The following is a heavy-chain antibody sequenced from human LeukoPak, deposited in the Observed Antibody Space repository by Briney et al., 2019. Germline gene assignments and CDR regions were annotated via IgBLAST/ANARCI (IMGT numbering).Heavy chain of an antibody. CDR2: IYTSGST. CDR1: GCFISSYY. V-gene: IGHV4-4*07. J-gene: IGHJ4*02. Sequence: SETLSLTCTVSGCFISSYYLSWIRQPAGKGLEWIGRIYTSGSTNYNPSLKSRVTISVDKSKNQFSLKLSSVTAADAAVYYCARDVGADVWGMFYFDYWGQGTLVTVSS. CDR3: ARDVGADVWGMFYFDY. D-gene: IGHD3-16*01.